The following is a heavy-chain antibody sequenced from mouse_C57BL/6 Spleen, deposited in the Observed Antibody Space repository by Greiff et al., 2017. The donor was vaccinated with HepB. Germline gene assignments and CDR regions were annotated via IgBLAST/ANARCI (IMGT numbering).Heavy chain of an antibody. J-gene: IGHJ3*02. Sequence: QVQLQQSGPELVKPGASGKISCKASGYAFSSSWMNWVKQRPGKGLEWIGRSYPGDGDTNYNGKVKGKATLTADKSSSTAYMQLSSVTSEDSAVYFCAREDLRGWGQGTLVTVSA. CDR1: GYAFSSSW. CDR3: AREDLRG. D-gene: IGHD1-1*01. CDR2: SYPGDGDT. V-gene: IGHV1-82*01.